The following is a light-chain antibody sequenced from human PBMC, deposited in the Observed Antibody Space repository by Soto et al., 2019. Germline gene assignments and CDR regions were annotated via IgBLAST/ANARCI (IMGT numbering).Light chain of an antibody. Sequence: QSVLTQPPSVSGAPGQRVTISCTGSSSNIGAGYDVHWYQQLPGTAPKLLIYGNSNRPSGVPDRFSGSKSGTSASLAITGRQAEDEADYYCQSYDSSLSGPVVFGGGTKVTVL. CDR3: QSYDSSLSGPVV. CDR2: GNS. CDR1: SSNIGAGYD. V-gene: IGLV1-40*01. J-gene: IGLJ2*01.